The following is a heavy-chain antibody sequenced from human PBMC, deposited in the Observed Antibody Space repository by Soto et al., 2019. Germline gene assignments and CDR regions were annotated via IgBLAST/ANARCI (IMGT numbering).Heavy chain of an antibody. CDR1: GYTFINYA. J-gene: IGHJ3*02. Sequence: QIQLVQSGPEVKKPGASVKVSCKASGYTFINYAISWVRQAPGQGLEWMGWISTYKGNTNYAQTLQGRVTMTTDTSTSTDYMERRSMRSDDTAVYYCARVEATTDAFDIWGQGTMVTVSS. CDR3: ARVEATTDAFDI. D-gene: IGHD1-1*01. CDR2: ISTYKGNT. V-gene: IGHV1-18*01.